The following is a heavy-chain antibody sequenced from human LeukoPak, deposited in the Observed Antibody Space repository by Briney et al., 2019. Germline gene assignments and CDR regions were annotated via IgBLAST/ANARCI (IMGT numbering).Heavy chain of an antibody. CDR3: ARINPAVSYMISSH. Sequence: ASVKVSCKASGYTFTSYGISWVRQAPGQGLEWMGGISAYNGNTNYAQRFQGRVTMTTDTSTSTAYMELRGLRSDDTAVYYCARINPAVSYMISSHWGQGTLVTVSS. CDR1: GYTFTSYG. D-gene: IGHD3-22*01. V-gene: IGHV1-18*01. CDR2: ISAYNGNT. J-gene: IGHJ4*02.